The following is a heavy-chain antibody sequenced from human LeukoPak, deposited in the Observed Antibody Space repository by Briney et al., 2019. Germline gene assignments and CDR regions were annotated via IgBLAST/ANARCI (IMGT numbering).Heavy chain of an antibody. CDR3: ARGEVGATGDY. CDR1: GFTFSSYS. J-gene: IGHJ4*02. Sequence: GGSLRLSCAASGFTFSSYSMNWVRQAPGKGLEWVSSISSSSSYIYYADSVKGRFTISRGNAKNSLYLQMNSLRAEDTAVYYCARGEVGATGDYWGQGTLVSVSS. CDR2: ISSSSSYI. V-gene: IGHV3-21*01. D-gene: IGHD1-26*01.